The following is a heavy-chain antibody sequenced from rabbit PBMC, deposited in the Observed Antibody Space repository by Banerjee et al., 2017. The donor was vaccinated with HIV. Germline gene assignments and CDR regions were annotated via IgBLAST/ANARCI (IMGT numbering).Heavy chain of an antibody. CDR3: ARGYDDYDARLDL. D-gene: IGHD2-1*01. CDR2: IYSGNSGST. CDR1: GFDFSSNA. Sequence: QSLEESGGGLVQPEGSLTLTCKASGFDFSSNAMCWVRQAPGKGLEWIGCIYSGNSGSTYYASWAKGRFTISKTSSTTVTLQMTSLTAADTATYFCARGYDDYDARLDLWGPGTLVTVS. V-gene: IGHV1S40*01. J-gene: IGHJ3*01.